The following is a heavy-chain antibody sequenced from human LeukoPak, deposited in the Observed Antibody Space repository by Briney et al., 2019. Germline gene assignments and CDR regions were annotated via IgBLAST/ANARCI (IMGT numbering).Heavy chain of an antibody. CDR3: ARDTHAPDLVFDY. V-gene: IGHV3-48*03. CDR2: ISSSGSTR. J-gene: IGHJ4*02. D-gene: IGHD2-21*02. Sequence: PGGSLRLSCAASGFTFSSYEMNWVRQAPGKGLEWVSYISSSGSTRYYADSVKGGFTISRDNAKKSLYLQMHRLRAEDTAVYYCARDTHAPDLVFDYWGQGTLVTVSS. CDR1: GFTFSSYE.